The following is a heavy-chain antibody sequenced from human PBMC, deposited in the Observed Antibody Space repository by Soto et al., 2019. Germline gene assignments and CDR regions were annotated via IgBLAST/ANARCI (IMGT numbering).Heavy chain of an antibody. J-gene: IGHJ5*02. D-gene: IGHD2-2*01. CDR3: ARLFGCSTTCYFDP. CDR2: IYYSGIT. Sequence: QLHLQESGPGLVKPSETLSLTCPVSGGFISSSSYYWAWIRQPPGRGLEWIGSIYYSGITYYSASVKSRVTISIDTSKNQFSLRLSSVTAADTAVYYCARLFGCSTTCYFDPWGQGTLVTVSS. CDR1: GGFISSSSYY. V-gene: IGHV4-39*01.